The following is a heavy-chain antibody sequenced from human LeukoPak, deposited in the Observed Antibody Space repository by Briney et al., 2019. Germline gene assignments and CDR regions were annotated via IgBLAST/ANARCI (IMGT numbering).Heavy chain of an antibody. J-gene: IGHJ5*02. D-gene: IGHD4-17*01. CDR2: ISGSGGST. CDR3: AKDMTTGPYNWFDP. CDR1: GFTFSDYY. V-gene: IGHV3-23*01. Sequence: GGSLRLSCAASGFTFSDYYMSWIRQAPGKGLEWVSAISGSGGSTYYADYVKGRFTISRDNSKTTLYLQMNSLRAEDTAVYYCAKDMTTGPYNWFDPWGQGTLVTVSS.